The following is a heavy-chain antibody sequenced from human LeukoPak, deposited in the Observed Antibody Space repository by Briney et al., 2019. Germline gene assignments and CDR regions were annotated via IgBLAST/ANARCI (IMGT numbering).Heavy chain of an antibody. J-gene: IGHJ6*04. CDR3: AELGITMIGGV. CDR1: WFTLSRYE. Sequence: GGAPRPSRAASWFTLSRYEKKWVRQAPGEGLGGVSYISSSGSTIYYADSVKGRFTISRDNAKNSLYLQMNSLRAEDTAVYYCAELGITMIGGVWGKGTTVTISS. V-gene: IGHV3-48*03. D-gene: IGHD3-10*02. CDR2: ISSSGSTI.